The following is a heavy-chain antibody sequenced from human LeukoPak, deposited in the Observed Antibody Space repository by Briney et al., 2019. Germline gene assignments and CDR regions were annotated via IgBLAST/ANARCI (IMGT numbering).Heavy chain of an antibody. CDR3: ARDQVNSSSWWDYYYYYMDV. D-gene: IGHD6-13*01. CDR1: GGSFSGYY. V-gene: IGHV4-34*01. Sequence: PSETLSLTCAVYGGSFSGYYWSWIRQPPGKGLEWIGEINHSGSTNYNPSLKSRVTISVDTSKNQFYLKLSSVTAADTAVYYCARDQVNSSSWWDYYYYYMDVWGKGTTVTVSS. J-gene: IGHJ6*03. CDR2: INHSGST.